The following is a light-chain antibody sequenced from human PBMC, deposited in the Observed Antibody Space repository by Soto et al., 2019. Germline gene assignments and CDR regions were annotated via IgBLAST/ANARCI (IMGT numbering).Light chain of an antibody. J-gene: IGKJ5*01. V-gene: IGKV3-11*01. CDR3: QQRFNCPPIT. Sequence: IVLTHSPATLYLSPGERATLSCRASQSVSSYLAWYQQKPGQAPRLLIYDASNRATGIPARFSGSGSGTDFTLTISSLEPEDFAVYYCQQRFNCPPITFGQGTRLDIK. CDR2: DAS. CDR1: QSVSSY.